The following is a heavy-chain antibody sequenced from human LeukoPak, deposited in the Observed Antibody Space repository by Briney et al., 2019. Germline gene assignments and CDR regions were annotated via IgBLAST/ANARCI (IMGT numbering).Heavy chain of an antibody. CDR3: AKGKTGRFLEWLLFDH. CDR1: GFTFSSYA. D-gene: IGHD3-3*01. Sequence: GGSLSLSCVAPGFTFSSYAMSWVRQAPGKGLAWVSTISGSGGNTYFADSVKGRFTISRDNSKNTLYLQMDSLRADDTAVYYCAKGKTGRFLEWLLFDHWGQGTLVTVSS. J-gene: IGHJ4*02. V-gene: IGHV3-23*01. CDR2: ISGSGGNT.